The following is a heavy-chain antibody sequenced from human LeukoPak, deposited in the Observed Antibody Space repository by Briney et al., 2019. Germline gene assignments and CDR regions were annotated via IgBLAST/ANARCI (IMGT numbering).Heavy chain of an antibody. CDR1: GFTFSSYW. J-gene: IGHJ5*02. V-gene: IGHV3-7*03. CDR2: IKQDGSEK. D-gene: IGHD2-2*01. CDR3: AGQGYCSTTSCYWDWFDP. Sequence: GGSLRLSCAASGFTFSSYWMSWVRQAPGRGLEWVAHIKQDGSEKYYVDSVKGRFTISRDNAKNSLYLQMNSLRAEDTAVYYCAGQGYCSTTSCYWDWFDPWGQGTLVTVSS.